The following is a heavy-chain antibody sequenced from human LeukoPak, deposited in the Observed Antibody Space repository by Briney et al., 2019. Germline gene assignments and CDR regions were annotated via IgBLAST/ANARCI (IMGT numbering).Heavy chain of an antibody. Sequence: GESLRLSCAAAGFTFNNYNMNWVRQAPGKGLEWVSSISSGTNYIFQADSVKGRFTISRDSARNSLSLQMNSLRADDTAVYYCPRSAGGNYFDYWDQGTLVTVSS. J-gene: IGHJ4*02. CDR3: PRSAGGNYFDY. V-gene: IGHV3-21*01. CDR1: GFTFNNYN. CDR2: ISSGTNYI. D-gene: IGHD2-8*02.